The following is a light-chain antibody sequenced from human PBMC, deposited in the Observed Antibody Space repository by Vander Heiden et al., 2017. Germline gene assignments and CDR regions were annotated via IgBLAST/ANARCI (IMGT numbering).Light chain of an antibody. CDR2: AAS. V-gene: IGKV1-39*01. CDR1: QSISSY. CDR3: QRSYSTST. J-gene: IGKJ2*01. Sequence: DIQMTQSPSSLSASVGDRVTITCRASQSISSYLNWYQQKPGKAPKLLIYAASSFQSGVPSRFSGSGSGTDFTLTISSLQPEDFATYYCQRSYSTSTFGQGTKLEIK.